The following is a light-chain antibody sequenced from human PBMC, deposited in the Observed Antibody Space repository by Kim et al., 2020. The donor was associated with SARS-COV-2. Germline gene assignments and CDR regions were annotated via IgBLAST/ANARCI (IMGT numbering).Light chain of an antibody. J-gene: IGLJ3*02. V-gene: IGLV3-19*01. CDR3: NSRDSSGNPWV. CDR2: GKS. CDR1: SLRSYY. Sequence: ALGQTVRITCQGDSLRSYYASWYQQKPGQAPVLVIYGKSNRPSGIPDRFSGSSSGNTASLTITGAQAEDEADYYCNSRDSSGNPWVFGGGTQLTVL.